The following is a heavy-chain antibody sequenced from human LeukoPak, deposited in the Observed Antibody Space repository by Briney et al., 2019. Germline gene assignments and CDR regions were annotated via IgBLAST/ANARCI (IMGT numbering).Heavy chain of an antibody. V-gene: IGHV4-34*01. Sequence: KPSETLSLTCAVYGGSFSGYYWSWIRQPPGKGLEWIGEINHSGSTNYNPSLKSRVTISVDTSKNQFSLKLSSGTAADTAVYYCAADSSSRDYWGQGTLVTVSS. J-gene: IGHJ4*02. CDR2: INHSGST. D-gene: IGHD6-6*01. CDR1: GGSFSGYY. CDR3: AADSSSRDY.